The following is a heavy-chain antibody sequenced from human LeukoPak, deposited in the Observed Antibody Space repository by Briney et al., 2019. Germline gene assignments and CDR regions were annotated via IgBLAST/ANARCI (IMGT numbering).Heavy chain of an antibody. CDR2: ISAYNGNT. V-gene: IGHV1-18*01. CDR1: GYTFTSYG. D-gene: IGHD6-13*01. CDR3: ARVASSSWHPTNYYYMDV. Sequence: ASVKVSCKASGYTFTSYGISWVRQAPGQGLERMGWISAYNGNTNYAQKLQGRVTMTTDTATSTAYMELRSLRSDDTAVYYCARVASSSWHPTNYYYMDVWGKGTTVTGSS. J-gene: IGHJ6*03.